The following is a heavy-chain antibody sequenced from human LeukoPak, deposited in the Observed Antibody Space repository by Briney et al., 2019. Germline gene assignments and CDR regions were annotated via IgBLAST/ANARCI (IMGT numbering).Heavy chain of an antibody. D-gene: IGHD1/OR15-1a*01. CDR2: IYYSGST. V-gene: IGHV4-59*01. J-gene: IGHJ6*02. CDR1: GGSISSYY. Sequence: PSETLSLTCTVSGGSISSYYWSWIRQPPGKGLEWIGYIYYSGSTNYNPSLKSRVTISVDTSKNQFSLKLSSVTAADTAVYYCASNKAQPDSPHYYYYGMDVWGQGTTVTVSS. CDR3: ASNKAQPDSPHYYYYGMDV.